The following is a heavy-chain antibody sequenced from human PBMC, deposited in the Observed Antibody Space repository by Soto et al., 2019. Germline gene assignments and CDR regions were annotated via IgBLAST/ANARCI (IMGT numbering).Heavy chain of an antibody. V-gene: IGHV4-4*02. CDR2: IFHDGTA. CDR3: ARLVYDTSLNYMYFDF. J-gene: IGHJ4*02. D-gene: IGHD3-22*01. CDR1: GVSLTSGNW. Sequence: SETLSLTCAVSGVSLTSGNWWTWVRQSPQRGLEYIGEIFHDGTADYYPSFERRVAMSVDTSRNQFSLKLTSVTAADTAVYFCARLVYDTSLNYMYFDFWGPGTLVTVSS.